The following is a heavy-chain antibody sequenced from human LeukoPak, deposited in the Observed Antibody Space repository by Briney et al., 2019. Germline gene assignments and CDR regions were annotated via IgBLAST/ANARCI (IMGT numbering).Heavy chain of an antibody. CDR2: ISSSSSTI. J-gene: IGHJ6*03. V-gene: IGHV3-48*04. CDR3: ASEGLEWLLRAHYMDV. CDR1: GFTFSSYS. Sequence: GGSLGLSCAASGFTFSSYSMSWVRQAPGKGLEWVSYISSSSSTIYYADSVKGRFTISRDNAKNSLYLQMNSLRAEDTAVYYCASEGLEWLLRAHYMDVWGKGTTVTVSS. D-gene: IGHD3-3*01.